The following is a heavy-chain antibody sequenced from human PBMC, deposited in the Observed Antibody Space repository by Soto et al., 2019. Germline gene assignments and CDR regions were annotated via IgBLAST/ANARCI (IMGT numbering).Heavy chain of an antibody. CDR1: GFTFSSYA. D-gene: IGHD3-22*01. Sequence: GGSLRLSCAASGFTFSSYAMHWVRQAPGKGLEWVAVISNDGSNKYYADSVKGRFTISRDNSKNTLYLQMNSLRAEDTAVYYCARVDYDSSGYYYGFDYWGQGTLVTVSS. V-gene: IGHV3-30-3*01. CDR3: ARVDYDSSGYYYGFDY. J-gene: IGHJ4*02. CDR2: ISNDGSNK.